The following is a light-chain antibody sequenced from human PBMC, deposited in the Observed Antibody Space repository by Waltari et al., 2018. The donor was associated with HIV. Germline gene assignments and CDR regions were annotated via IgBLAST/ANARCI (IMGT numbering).Light chain of an antibody. CDR2: TLS. Sequence: EIVMTQTPLSLPVTPGEPASISCRSSQSLLDTDDGFTYLDWYLQKPGQSPQLLISTLSYRASGVPDRFSGSGSGTDFTLKISRVEAEDFGVYYCMQRIEFPYTFGQGTKLEIK. J-gene: IGKJ2*01. V-gene: IGKV2-40*01. CDR3: MQRIEFPYT. CDR1: QSLLDTDDGFTY.